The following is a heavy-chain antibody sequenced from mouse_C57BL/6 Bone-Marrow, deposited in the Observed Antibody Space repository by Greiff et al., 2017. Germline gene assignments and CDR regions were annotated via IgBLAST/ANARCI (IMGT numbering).Heavy chain of an antibody. Sequence: EVKLVESGGDLVKPGGSLKLSCAASGFTFSSYGMSWVRQTPDKRLEWVGNISSGGSYTYYQDSVKGRFTFSRDNAKNTLYLQMSSLKSEDTAMYYCARVGYGKGGYFDYWGQGTTLTVSS. CDR2: ISSGGSYT. CDR1: GFTFSSYG. D-gene: IGHD2-1*01. CDR3: ARVGYGKGGYFDY. V-gene: IGHV5-6*02. J-gene: IGHJ2*01.